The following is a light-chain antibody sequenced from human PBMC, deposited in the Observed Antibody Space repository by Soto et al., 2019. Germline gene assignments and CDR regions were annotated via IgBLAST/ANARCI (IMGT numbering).Light chain of an antibody. CDR2: DVN. V-gene: IGLV2-14*01. CDR3: NSYTTSETYV. Sequence: QSALTQPASVSGSPGQSITISCTGTNSDVGSYNRVSWYQQPPGTAPKLIIYDVNNRPSGGSYRFSGSKSGNTASLTISGLQAEDEADYYCNSYTTSETYVFGTGTQVTVL. CDR1: NSDVGSYNR. J-gene: IGLJ1*01.